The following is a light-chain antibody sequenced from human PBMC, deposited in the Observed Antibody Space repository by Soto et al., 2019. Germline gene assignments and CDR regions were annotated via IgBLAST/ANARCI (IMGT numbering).Light chain of an antibody. CDR2: LIS. Sequence: EIVLTQFPGTLSFSPGERATLSCRASQTITSGQLGWYQQKPGQAPRLLIYLISSRATGIPDRFSGSGSGTDFTLTISGLEPEDFAIYYCQHDGSSFGQGTKVEI. J-gene: IGKJ2*01. CDR3: QHDGSS. V-gene: IGKV3-20*01. CDR1: QTITSGQ.